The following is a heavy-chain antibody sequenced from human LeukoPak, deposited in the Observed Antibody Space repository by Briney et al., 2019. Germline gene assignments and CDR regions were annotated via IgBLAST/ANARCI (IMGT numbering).Heavy chain of an antibody. CDR1: GYTFTSYY. CDR2: INPSGGST. Sequence: ASVKVSCKASGYTFTSYYMHWVQQAPGQGLEWMGIINPSGGSTSYAQKFQGRVTMTRDMSTSTVYMELSSLRSEDTAVYYCAREHTMIVVVTSDAFDIWGQGTMVTVSS. J-gene: IGHJ3*02. D-gene: IGHD3-22*01. V-gene: IGHV1-46*01. CDR3: AREHTMIVVVTSDAFDI.